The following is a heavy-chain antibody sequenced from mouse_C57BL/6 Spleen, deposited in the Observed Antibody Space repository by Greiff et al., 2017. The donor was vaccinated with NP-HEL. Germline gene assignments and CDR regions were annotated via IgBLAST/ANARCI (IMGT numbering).Heavy chain of an antibody. CDR1: GYTFTDYY. D-gene: IGHD2-10*01. J-gene: IGHJ1*03. Sequence: EVQLQQSGPELVKPGASVKISCKASGYTFTDYYMNWVKQSHGKSLEWIGDINPKNGGTSYNQKFKGKATLTVDKSSSTAYMELRSLTSEDSAVYYCARDPYKGYFDVWGTGTTVTVSS. CDR3: ARDPYKGYFDV. CDR2: INPKNGGT. V-gene: IGHV1-26*01.